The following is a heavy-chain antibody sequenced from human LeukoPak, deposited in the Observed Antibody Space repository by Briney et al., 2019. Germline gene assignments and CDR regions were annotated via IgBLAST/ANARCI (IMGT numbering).Heavy chain of an antibody. CDR3: AKDWGGYDPAWYFDL. CDR1: GFTFSSYG. J-gene: IGHJ2*01. V-gene: IGHV3-33*06. CDR2: IWYDGSNK. Sequence: GRSLRLFCAASGFTFSSYGMHWVRQAPGKGLEWVAVIWYDGSNKYYADSVKGRFTIPRDNSKNTLYLQMNSLRAEDTAVYYCAKDWGGYDPAWYFDLWGRGTLVSVSS. D-gene: IGHD5-12*01.